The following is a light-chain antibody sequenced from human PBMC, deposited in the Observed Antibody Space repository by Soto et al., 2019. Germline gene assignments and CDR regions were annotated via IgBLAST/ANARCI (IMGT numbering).Light chain of an antibody. V-gene: IGKV1-39*01. CDR2: AAS. J-gene: IGKJ1*01. Sequence: MPMTQPPSSLSAYIGAQVTLTFRASQTIMTYLNWYQLKPVKPSRLLIYAASSLQSGVPSRFSGSGSGTDFTLTISSLQSEDFATYYCQQYKSFWTFGQGTKVDIK. CDR3: QQYKSFWT. CDR1: QTIMTY.